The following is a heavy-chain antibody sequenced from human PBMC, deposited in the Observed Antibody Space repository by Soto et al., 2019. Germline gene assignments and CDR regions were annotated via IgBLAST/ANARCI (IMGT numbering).Heavy chain of an antibody. CDR2: IKQDGSEK. CDR3: ARDRRLLWFGDENAFDI. V-gene: IGHV3-7*05. J-gene: IGHJ3*02. CDR1: GFTFSSYW. Sequence: GGSLRLSCAASGFTFSSYWMSWVRQAPGKGLEWVANIKQDGSEKYYVDSVKGRFTISRDNAKNSLYLQMNSLRAEDTAVYYCARDRRLLWFGDENAFDIWGQGTMVTVSS. D-gene: IGHD3-10*01.